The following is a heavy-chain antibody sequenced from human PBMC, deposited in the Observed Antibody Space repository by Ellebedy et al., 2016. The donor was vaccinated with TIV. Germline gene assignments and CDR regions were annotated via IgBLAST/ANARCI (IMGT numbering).Heavy chain of an antibody. Sequence: MPGGSLRLSCAVSGGSISNPNWWSWVRQPPGKGLEWIGDIYHSGSTNYSPSLKLRVTISVDKSRNQFSLKLTSVTAADTAVYYCASGYCSGGSCGYFDYWGQGTLVTVSS. CDR1: GGSISNPNW. CDR3: ASGYCSGGSCGYFDY. J-gene: IGHJ4*02. CDR2: IYHSGST. V-gene: IGHV4-4*02. D-gene: IGHD2-15*01.